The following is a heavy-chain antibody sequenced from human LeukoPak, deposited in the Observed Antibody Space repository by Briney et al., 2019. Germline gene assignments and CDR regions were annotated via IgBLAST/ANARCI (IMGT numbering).Heavy chain of an antibody. Sequence: GRSLRLSCAASGFTFSSYAMNWVRQAPGKGLEWVTIISYDGSKKYYAESVKGRFTISRDNSKNTLYLQMNSLRAEDTAVYYCARDAYYQYFQDWGQGTLVTVSS. J-gene: IGHJ1*01. CDR2: ISYDGSKK. CDR3: ARDAYYQYFQD. V-gene: IGHV3-30-3*01. CDR1: GFTFSSYA. D-gene: IGHD3-10*01.